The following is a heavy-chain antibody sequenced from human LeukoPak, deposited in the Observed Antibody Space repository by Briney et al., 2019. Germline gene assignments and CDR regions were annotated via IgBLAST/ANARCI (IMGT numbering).Heavy chain of an antibody. Sequence: GGSLRLSCAASGFTFSSYAMHWVRQAPGKGLEWVAVISYDGSNKYYADSVKGRSTISRDNSKNTLYLQMNSLRAEDTAVYYCGSGSLVGAARLDSWGRGTLVTAS. V-gene: IGHV3-30-3*01. J-gene: IGHJ4*02. CDR1: GFTFSSYA. CDR3: GSGSLVGAARLDS. CDR2: ISYDGSNK. D-gene: IGHD2-15*01.